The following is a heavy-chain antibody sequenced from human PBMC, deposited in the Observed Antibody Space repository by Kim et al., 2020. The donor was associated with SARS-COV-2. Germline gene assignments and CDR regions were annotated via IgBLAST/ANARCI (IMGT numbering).Heavy chain of an antibody. Sequence: ASVKVSCKASGYTFTSYGISWVRQAPGQGLEWMGWISAYNGNTNYAQKLQGRVTMTTDTSTSTAYMELRSLRSDDTAVYYCAREGPSYCSGGSCYSVWGYWGQGTLVTVSS. V-gene: IGHV1-18*01. CDR3: AREGPSYCSGGSCYSVWGY. J-gene: IGHJ4*02. CDR1: GYTFTSYG. D-gene: IGHD2-15*01. CDR2: ISAYNGNT.